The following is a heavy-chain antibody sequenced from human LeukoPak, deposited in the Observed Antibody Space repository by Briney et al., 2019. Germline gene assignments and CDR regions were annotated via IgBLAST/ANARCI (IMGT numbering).Heavy chain of an antibody. CDR3: ASQRGYSYGTVS. D-gene: IGHD5-18*01. V-gene: IGHV4-39*01. CDR1: AVSISSSSYY. Sequence: SETLSLTCTVSAVSISSSSYYWGWIRQPPGKGLEWIGSIYYSGSIYYNPSLKSRITISVDTSKNQFSLKLSSVTAADTAVYYCASQRGYSYGTVSWGQGTLVTVSS. CDR2: IYYSGSI. J-gene: IGHJ4*02.